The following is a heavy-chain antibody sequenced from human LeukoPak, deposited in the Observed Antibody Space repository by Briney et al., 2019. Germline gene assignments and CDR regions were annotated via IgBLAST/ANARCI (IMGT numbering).Heavy chain of an antibody. CDR3: EVGDPFYYYGMDV. Sequence: SGGSLRLSCAASGFTFSSYWMSWVRQAPGKGLEWVANIKQDGSEKYYVDSVKGRFTISRDNAKNSLYLQMNSLRAEDTAVYYCEVGDPFYYYGMDVWGQGTTVTVSS. CDR1: GFTFSSYW. V-gene: IGHV3-7*01. CDR2: IKQDGSEK. J-gene: IGHJ6*02. D-gene: IGHD3-10*01.